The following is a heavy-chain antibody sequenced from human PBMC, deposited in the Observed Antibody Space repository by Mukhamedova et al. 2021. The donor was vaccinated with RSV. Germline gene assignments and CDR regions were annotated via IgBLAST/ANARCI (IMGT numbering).Heavy chain of an antibody. V-gene: IGHV1-69*01. D-gene: IGHD6-13*01. CDR3: ARVAGQLVTYYFDY. J-gene: IGHJ4*02. Sequence: GQGLEWMGGIIPIFGTANYAQKFQGRVTITADESTSTAYMELSSLRSDDTAVYYCARVAGQLVTYYFDYWGQGTLVTVSS. CDR2: IIPIFGTA.